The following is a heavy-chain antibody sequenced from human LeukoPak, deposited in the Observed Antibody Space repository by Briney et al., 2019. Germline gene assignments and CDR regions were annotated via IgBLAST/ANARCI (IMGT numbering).Heavy chain of an antibody. D-gene: IGHD6-19*01. CDR1: GFTVSSNY. Sequence: GGSLGLSCAASGFTVSSNYMTWVRQAPGKGLEWVSVIYSGGSTYYADSVKGRFTISRDNSKNTLFLQMNSLRAEDTAVYYCASSSGWYNSFDYWGLGTLVTVSS. CDR3: ASSSGWYNSFDY. J-gene: IGHJ4*02. CDR2: IYSGGST. V-gene: IGHV3-66*01.